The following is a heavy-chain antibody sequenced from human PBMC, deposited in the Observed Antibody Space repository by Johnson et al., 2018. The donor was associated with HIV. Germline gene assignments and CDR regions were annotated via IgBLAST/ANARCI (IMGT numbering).Heavy chain of an antibody. D-gene: IGHD6-6*01. CDR3: ARIAARPLDAFDI. CDR2: IGTAGDT. J-gene: IGHJ3*02. Sequence: LVESGGGLVQPGGSLRLSCAASGFTFSSYDMHWVRQATGKGLEWVSGIGTAGDTYYPGSVKGRFTISRENAKNSLYLQMNSLRAGDTAVYYCARIAARPLDAFDIWGQGTMVTVSS. V-gene: IGHV3-13*01. CDR1: GFTFSSYD.